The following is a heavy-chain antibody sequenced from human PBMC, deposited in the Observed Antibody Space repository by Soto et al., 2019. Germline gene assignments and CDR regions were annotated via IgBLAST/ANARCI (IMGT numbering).Heavy chain of an antibody. CDR1: GSSINSSGYY. Sequence: SETLSLNCTVSGSSINSSGYYWGWIRQPPGKGLEWIGSMFYGVSTYYNPSLKSRVTVSVDTSKNQFSLNLRSVTAADTAVYYCARLPSRHLVDYWGQGTLVTVSS. CDR3: ARLPSRHLVDY. J-gene: IGHJ4*02. D-gene: IGHD3-3*02. CDR2: MFYGVST. V-gene: IGHV4-39*01.